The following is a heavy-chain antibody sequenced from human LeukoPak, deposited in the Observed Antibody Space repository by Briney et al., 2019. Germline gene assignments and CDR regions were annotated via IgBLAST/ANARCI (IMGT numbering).Heavy chain of an antibody. D-gene: IGHD6-6*01. CDR1: GGSISSYY. J-gene: IGHJ6*02. CDR3: ARHGSSIAARPTYYYGMDV. CDR2: IYYSGST. V-gene: IGHV4-59*08. Sequence: SETLSLTCTVSGGSISSYYWSWIRQPPGKGLEWIGYIYYSGSTNYNPSLKSRVTISVDTSKNQFSLKLSSVIAADTAVYYCARHGSSIAARPTYYYGMDVWGQGTTVTVSS.